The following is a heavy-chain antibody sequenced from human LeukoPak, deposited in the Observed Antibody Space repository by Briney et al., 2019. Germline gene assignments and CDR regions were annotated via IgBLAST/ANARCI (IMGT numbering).Heavy chain of an antibody. CDR2: ISTGSSYI. V-gene: IGHV3-21*01. D-gene: IGHD3-9*01. J-gene: IGHJ4*02. CDR1: GFTFSSSS. CDR3: ARDPIHYDILTGPSDY. Sequence: GGSLRLSCAASGFTFSSSSMNWVRQAPGKGLEWVSSISTGSSYIYYADSVKGRFTISRDNARNSLYLQMNSLRAEDTAVYYCARDPIHYDILTGPSDYWGQGTLVTVSS.